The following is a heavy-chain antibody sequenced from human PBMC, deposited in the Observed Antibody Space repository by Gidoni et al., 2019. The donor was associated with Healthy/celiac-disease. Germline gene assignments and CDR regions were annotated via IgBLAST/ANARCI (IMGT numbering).Heavy chain of an antibody. D-gene: IGHD3-10*01. Sequence: QVQLVASGGGVVQPGRSLRLSCAASGFTFGSYGMHCARRAPVKGLAWVAVISYDGSKKYYADSVKGRVTISRDNSKNTLYLQMNSLRAEDTAVYYCAKDGGGGPLLWFGESPPLYGMDVWGQGTTVTVSS. V-gene: IGHV3-30*18. CDR2: ISYDGSKK. CDR3: AKDGGGGPLLWFGESPPLYGMDV. CDR1: GFTFGSYG. J-gene: IGHJ6*02.